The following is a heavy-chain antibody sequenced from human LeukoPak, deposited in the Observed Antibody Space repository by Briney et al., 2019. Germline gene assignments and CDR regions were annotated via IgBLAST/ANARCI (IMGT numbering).Heavy chain of an antibody. CDR1: GFTLGNYC. CDR3: AKEIAAAGTAYFDY. V-gene: IGHV3-43*02. Sequence: GGPLSLSCAPSGFTLGNYCMHWVRQAPGKGVVWVSLIRGDGGSTYYADSAKGRFTISRDNSKNSLYLQMNSLRTEDTALYYCAKEIAAAGTAYFDYWGEGTLVTVSS. D-gene: IGHD6-13*01. CDR2: IRGDGGST. J-gene: IGHJ4*02.